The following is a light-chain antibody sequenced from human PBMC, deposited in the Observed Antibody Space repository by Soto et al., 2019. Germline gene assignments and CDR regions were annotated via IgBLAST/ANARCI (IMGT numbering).Light chain of an antibody. Sequence: IQMTQSPSSLSASVGDRVTITCRASQSISSYLNWYQQKPGEAPKHLIFAASNLQSGVPSRFRGSGSGTDFTLAISSLQPEDFATYYCLQHYNFSWTFGQGTKVEFK. J-gene: IGKJ1*01. CDR2: AAS. CDR1: QSISSY. V-gene: IGKV1-6*01. CDR3: LQHYNFSWT.